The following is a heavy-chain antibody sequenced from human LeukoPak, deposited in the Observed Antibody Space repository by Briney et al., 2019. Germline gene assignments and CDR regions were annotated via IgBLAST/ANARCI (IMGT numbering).Heavy chain of an antibody. CDR1: GFTFSSYS. J-gene: IGHJ5*02. V-gene: IGHV3-21*01. CDR2: ISSSSSYI. CDR3: ARAYSSSWYFNWFDP. D-gene: IGHD6-13*01. Sequence: GGSLRLSCAASGFTFSSYSMNWVRQAPGKGLEWVSSISSSSSYIYYADSVKGRFTISRDNAKNSLYLQMNSLRAEDTAVYYCARAYSSSWYFNWFDPWGQGTLVTVSS.